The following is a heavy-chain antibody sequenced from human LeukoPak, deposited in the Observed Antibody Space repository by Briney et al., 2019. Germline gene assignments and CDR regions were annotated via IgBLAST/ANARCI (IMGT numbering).Heavy chain of an antibody. CDR3: ARHRGRLYYYYGMDV. CDR1: GYSFTSYW. J-gene: IGHJ6*02. CDR2: IYPGDSDT. V-gene: IGHV5-51*01. Sequence: GESLKISRKGSGYSFTSYWIGWVRQMPGKGQEWMGIIYPGDSDTRYSPSFQGQATISADKSISTAYLQWSSLKASATSLYYCARHRGRLYYYYGMDVWGQGTTVTVSS.